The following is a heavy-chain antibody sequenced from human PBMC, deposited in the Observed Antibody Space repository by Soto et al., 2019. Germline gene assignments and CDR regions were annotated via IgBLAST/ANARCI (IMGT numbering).Heavy chain of an antibody. J-gene: IGHJ4*02. V-gene: IGHV3-15*01. Sequence: PGGSLRLSCAASGFTFSNAWMSWVRQAPGKGLEWVGRIKSKTDGGTTDYAAPVKGRFTISRDDSKNTLYLQMNSLKTEDTAVYYCTTDRIAAAEYYFDYWGQGTLVTVSS. CDR2: IKSKTDGGTT. CDR3: TTDRIAAAEYYFDY. D-gene: IGHD6-13*01. CDR1: GFTFSNAW.